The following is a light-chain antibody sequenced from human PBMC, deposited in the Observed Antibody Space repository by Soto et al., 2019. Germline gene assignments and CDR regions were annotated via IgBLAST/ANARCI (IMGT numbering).Light chain of an antibody. V-gene: IGKV3-11*01. CDR1: QSVSSY. Sequence: ELVLTQSPATLSLSPGERATLSCRASQSVSSYLAWYQQKPGQAPRLLIYDASNRATGIPARFSCSGSGTDFTLTISSLEPAEFAVDYCPHRSDWPSTFGGGTKVQSK. CDR2: DAS. CDR3: PHRSDWPST. J-gene: IGKJ4*01.